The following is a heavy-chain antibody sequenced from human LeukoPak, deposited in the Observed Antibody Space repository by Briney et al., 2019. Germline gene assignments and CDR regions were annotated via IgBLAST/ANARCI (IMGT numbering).Heavy chain of an antibody. D-gene: IGHD2-21*01. CDR1: GFTFSSYW. CDR3: VRGCGGPRDY. Sequence: GESLRLSCAASGFTFSSYWMHWVRQLPGKGLVWVSRINGDGSNTDYADPVKGRFTISRNNAKNTVYLQMNSLRAEDTAVYYCVRGCGGPRDYWGQGTLVTVSS. J-gene: IGHJ4*02. V-gene: IGHV3-74*01. CDR2: INGDGSNT.